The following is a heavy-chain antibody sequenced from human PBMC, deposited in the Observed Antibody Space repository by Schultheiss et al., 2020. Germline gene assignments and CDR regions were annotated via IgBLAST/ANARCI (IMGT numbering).Heavy chain of an antibody. J-gene: IGHJ5*02. V-gene: IGHV3-30-3*01. CDR2: ISYDGSNK. CDR3: ARVEDGYKTWGWFDP. D-gene: IGHD5-24*01. CDR1: GFTFSSYA. Sequence: GGSLRLSCAASGFTFSSYAMHWVRQAPGKGLEWVAVISYDGSNKYYADSVKGRFTISRDNSKNTLYLQMNSLRAEDTAVYYCARVEDGYKTWGWFDPWGQGTLVTVSS.